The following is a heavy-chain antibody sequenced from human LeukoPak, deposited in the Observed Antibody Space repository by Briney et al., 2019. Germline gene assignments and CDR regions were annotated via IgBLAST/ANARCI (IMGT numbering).Heavy chain of an antibody. CDR3: AKETGYSGYDYGDY. D-gene: IGHD5-12*01. Sequence: GGSLTLSCAASGFTFSSYAMSWVRQAPGKGLEWVSGISGSGGSTYYADSVKGRFTISRDNSKNTLYLQMNSQRAEDTAVYYCAKETGYSGYDYGDYCGQGTLVTVSS. CDR2: ISGSGGST. V-gene: IGHV3-23*01. J-gene: IGHJ4*02. CDR1: GFTFSSYA.